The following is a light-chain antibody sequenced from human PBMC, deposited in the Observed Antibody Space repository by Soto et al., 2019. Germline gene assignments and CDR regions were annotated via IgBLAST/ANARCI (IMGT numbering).Light chain of an antibody. Sequence: IITIWASQDLKFLAWYQQRPGKAPRLLIYEATNLQSGVPPSFSGRGSGTDFTLMRSRLHSEAVATNSCHHSHSFHLPFAQGTKVDIK. CDR3: HHSHSFHLP. CDR2: EAT. J-gene: IGKJ1*01. V-gene: IGKV1-12*01. CDR1: QDLKF.